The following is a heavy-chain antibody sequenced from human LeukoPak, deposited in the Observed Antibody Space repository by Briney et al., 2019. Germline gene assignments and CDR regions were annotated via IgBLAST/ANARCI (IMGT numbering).Heavy chain of an antibody. J-gene: IGHJ4*02. CDR3: ASFSADFWSGYYTEYDY. CDR2: IIPIFGTA. CDR1: GGTFSSYA. D-gene: IGHD3-3*01. V-gene: IGHV1-69*13. Sequence: GASVKVSCKASGGTFSSYAISWVRQAPGQGLEWMGGIIPIFGTANYAQKFQGRVTITADESTSTAYMELNSLRSEDTAVYYCASFSADFWSGYYTEYDYWGQGTLVTVSS.